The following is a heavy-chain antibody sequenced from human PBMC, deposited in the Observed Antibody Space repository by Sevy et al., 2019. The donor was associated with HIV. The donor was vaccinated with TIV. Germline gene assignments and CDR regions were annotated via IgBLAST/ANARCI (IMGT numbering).Heavy chain of an antibody. V-gene: IGHV5-51*01. J-gene: IGHJ2*01. CDR1: GYSFTSYW. CDR2: IYPGDSDT. Sequence: GESLKISCKGSGYSFTSYWIDWVRQMPGKGLEWMGIIYPGDSDTRYSPSFQGQVTISADKSISTAYLQWSSLKASDTAMYYCARRGDGYNNNWYFDLWGRGTLVTVSS. D-gene: IGHD5-12*01. CDR3: ARRGDGYNNNWYFDL.